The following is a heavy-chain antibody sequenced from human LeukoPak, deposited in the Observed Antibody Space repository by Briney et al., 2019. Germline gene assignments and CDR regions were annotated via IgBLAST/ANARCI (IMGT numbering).Heavy chain of an antibody. CDR1: GGSISSYY. CDR3: ARVGSGSGGSWS. V-gene: IGHV4-59*12. D-gene: IGHD2-15*01. Sequence: SETLSPTCTVSGGSISSYYWSWIRQPPGKGLEWIGYIYYSGSTNYNPSLKSRVTISVDKSKNQFSLKLSSVTAADTAVYYCARVGSGSGGSWSWGQGTLVTVSS. CDR2: IYYSGST. J-gene: IGHJ4*02.